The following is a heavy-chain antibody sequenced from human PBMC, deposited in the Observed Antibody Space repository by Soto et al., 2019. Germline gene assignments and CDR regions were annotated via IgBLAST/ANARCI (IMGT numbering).Heavy chain of an antibody. CDR1: GFTFSNYA. J-gene: IGHJ4*02. Sequence: EVQLLESGGGLVGPGGSLRLSCAASGFTFSNYAMSWVRQAPGKGLECVSVISGSSSYIYYADSVKGRFTISRDNAKNSLYVQMNSLRAEDTAVYYCAGDSYGDYSNDYWGQGTLVTVSS. D-gene: IGHD4-17*01. V-gene: IGHV3-21*02. CDR2: ISGSSSYI. CDR3: AGDSYGDYSNDY.